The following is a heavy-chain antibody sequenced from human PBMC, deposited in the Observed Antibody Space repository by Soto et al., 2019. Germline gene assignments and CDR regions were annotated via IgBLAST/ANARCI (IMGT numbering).Heavy chain of an antibody. CDR1: GFTFSSYG. D-gene: IGHD3-16*01. CDR2: ITYDGSNK. Sequence: QVQLVESGGGVVQPGRALRLSCAASGFTFSSYGMHRVRQAPGKGLEWVAVITYDGSNKYYADSVKGRFTISRDNSKNSLYLQMNSLRAEDTAVYYCAKDLGASGDYYGMDVWGQGTTVTVSS. CDR3: AKDLGASGDYYGMDV. J-gene: IGHJ6*02. V-gene: IGHV3-30*18.